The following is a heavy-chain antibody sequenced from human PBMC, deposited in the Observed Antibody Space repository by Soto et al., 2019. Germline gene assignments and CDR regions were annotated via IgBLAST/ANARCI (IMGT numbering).Heavy chain of an antibody. J-gene: IGHJ6*04. CDR2: TYYRSKWYN. V-gene: IGHV6-1*01. CDR1: GASVSSTSAA. CDR3: ATFLSTTSPDV. D-gene: IGHD2-2*01. Sequence: SQTLSLTCAISGASVSSTSAAWNWIRQSPSGGLEWLGRTYYRSKWYNDYAVSVKSRITINPDTSKNQFSLHLNSVTPEDTAVYYCATFLSTTSPDVWGEGTTVTVSS.